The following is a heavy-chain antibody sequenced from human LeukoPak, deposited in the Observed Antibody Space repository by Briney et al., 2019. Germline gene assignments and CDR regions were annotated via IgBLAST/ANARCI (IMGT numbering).Heavy chain of an antibody. J-gene: IGHJ4*02. V-gene: IGHV3-7*03. CDR2: IKENGREI. CDR1: GFIFSKYW. Sequence: GSLRLSCVASGFIFSKYWMTWVRQAPGEAPVWVANIKENGREIHYLDSVKGRFTISRDDAKNSLYLQMNSLRVEDTARYFCTRDLPFDLWGQGTLVAVSS. CDR3: TRDLPFDL.